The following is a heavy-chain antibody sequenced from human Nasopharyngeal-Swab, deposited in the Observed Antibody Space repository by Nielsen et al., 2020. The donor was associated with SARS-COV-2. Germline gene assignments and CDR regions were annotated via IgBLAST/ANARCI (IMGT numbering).Heavy chain of an antibody. Sequence: GGSLRLSCAASGCTVSSNYMSWVRQAPGKGLEWVSVIYSDGSTYYADSVKGRFTISRDNSKNTLYLQMNILRAEDTAMYYCARDHSSGWYFDYWGQGTLVTVSS. V-gene: IGHV3-66*01. CDR1: GCTVSSNY. CDR3: ARDHSSGWYFDY. J-gene: IGHJ4*02. D-gene: IGHD6-19*01. CDR2: IYSDGST.